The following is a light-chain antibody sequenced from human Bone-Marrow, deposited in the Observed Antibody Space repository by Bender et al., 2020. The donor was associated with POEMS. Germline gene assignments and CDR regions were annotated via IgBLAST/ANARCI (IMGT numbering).Light chain of an antibody. V-gene: IGLV2-14*01. J-gene: IGLJ3*02. CDR3: SSFTSSRTWV. CDR2: EVN. CDR1: SGDVGGYNY. Sequence: QSALTQPPSASGSPGQSVTISCTGTSGDVGGYNYVSWYQQHPGKAPKLLIYEVNKRPSGVSNRFSGSKSGNTASLTISGLQAEDESDYYCSSFTSSRTWVFGGGTKLTVL.